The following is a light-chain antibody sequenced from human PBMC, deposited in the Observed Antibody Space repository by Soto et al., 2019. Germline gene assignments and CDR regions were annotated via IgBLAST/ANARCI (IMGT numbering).Light chain of an antibody. CDR3: SSFTSSSTQV. Sequence: QSVLTQPPSVSGAPGQRVTISCTGNSSNLGAGYDVHWYQQHPGKAPKLMIYEVSNRPSGVSNRFSGSKSGNTASLTISGLQAEDEADYYCSSFTSSSTQVLGGGTKLTVL. J-gene: IGLJ3*02. V-gene: IGLV2-14*01. CDR1: SSNLGAGYD. CDR2: EVS.